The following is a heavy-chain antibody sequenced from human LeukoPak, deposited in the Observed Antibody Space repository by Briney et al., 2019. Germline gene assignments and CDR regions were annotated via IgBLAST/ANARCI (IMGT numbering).Heavy chain of an antibody. V-gene: IGHV4-4*02. Sequence: SGTLSLTCAVSGGSISSSNWWSWVRQPPGKGLEWIGYIYYSGSTYYNPSLKSRVTISVDTSKNQFSLKLSSVTAADTAVYYCARDPLDYGDYPYALDIWGQGTMVTVSS. J-gene: IGHJ3*02. D-gene: IGHD4-17*01. CDR1: GGSISSSNW. CDR2: IYYSGST. CDR3: ARDPLDYGDYPYALDI.